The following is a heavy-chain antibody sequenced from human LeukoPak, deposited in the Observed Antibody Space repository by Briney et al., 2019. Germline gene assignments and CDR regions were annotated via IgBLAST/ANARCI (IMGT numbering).Heavy chain of an antibody. V-gene: IGHV3-23*01. Sequence: GGSLRLSCAASGFTFSSYAMSWVRQAPGKGLEWVSAINGSGGSTYYADSVKGRFTISRDNSKNTLYLQMNSLRAEDTAVYYCAKDLGYSGYFGYWGQGTLVTVSS. D-gene: IGHD5-12*01. CDR3: AKDLGYSGYFGY. J-gene: IGHJ4*02. CDR1: GFTFSSYA. CDR2: INGSGGST.